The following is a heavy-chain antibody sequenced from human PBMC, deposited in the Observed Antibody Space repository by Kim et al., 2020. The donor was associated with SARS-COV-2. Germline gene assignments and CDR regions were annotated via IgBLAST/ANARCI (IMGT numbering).Heavy chain of an antibody. D-gene: IGHD2-2*01. CDR3: ARERFAVPGNFDY. CDR1: GFTFSSYG. V-gene: IGHV3-33*05. Sequence: GGSLRLSCAASGFTFSSYGMHWVRQAPGKGLEWVAVISYDGSNKYYADSVKGRFTISRDNSKNTLYLQMNSLRAADTAVYYCARERFAVPGNFDYWGQGT. J-gene: IGHJ4*02. CDR2: ISYDGSNK.